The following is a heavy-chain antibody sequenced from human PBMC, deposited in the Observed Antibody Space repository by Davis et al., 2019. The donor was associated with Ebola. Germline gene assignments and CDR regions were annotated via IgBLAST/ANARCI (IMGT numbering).Heavy chain of an antibody. CDR1: GYTFTSYY. J-gene: IGHJ4*02. V-gene: IGHV1-46*01. CDR2: INPSGGST. Sequence: ASVKVSCKASGYTFTSYYMHWVRQAPGQGLEWMGIINPSGGSTSYAQKFQGRVTMTRDTSTSTVYMELSSLRSEDTAVYYCAAEGGYCSGGSCYYFDYWGQGTLVTVSS. CDR3: AAEGGYCSGGSCYYFDY. D-gene: IGHD2-15*01.